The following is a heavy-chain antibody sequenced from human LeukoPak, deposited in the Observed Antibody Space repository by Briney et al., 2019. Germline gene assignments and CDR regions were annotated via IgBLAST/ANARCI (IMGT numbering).Heavy chain of an antibody. V-gene: IGHV3-48*03. J-gene: IGHJ4*02. CDR1: GFTFSSYE. D-gene: IGHD3-3*01. CDR3: ARVPRSNRIPIFQ. Sequence: AGGSLRLSCAASGFTFSSYEMNWVRQAPGKGLEWVSYISGSGDIIYYADSVRGRFAISRDNAKNSLYLQMNSLRAEDTAVYYCARVPRSNRIPIFQWGQGTLVTDSS. CDR2: ISGSGDII.